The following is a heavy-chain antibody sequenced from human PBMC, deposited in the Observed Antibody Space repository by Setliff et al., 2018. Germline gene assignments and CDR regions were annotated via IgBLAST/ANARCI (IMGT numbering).Heavy chain of an antibody. V-gene: IGHV4-34*01. Sequence: PSETLSLTCVVSGGSFSGYQWSWIRQPPGKGLEWIGEINHSGSTNYNPSLKSRVSISVEKSKNQFSLKLTSVTAADTAVYYCARAQVVFAISAPVWYFEVWGRGTQVTVSS. CDR2: INHSGST. CDR1: GGSFSGYQ. CDR3: ARAQVVFAISAPVWYFEV. D-gene: IGHD2-21*01. J-gene: IGHJ2*01.